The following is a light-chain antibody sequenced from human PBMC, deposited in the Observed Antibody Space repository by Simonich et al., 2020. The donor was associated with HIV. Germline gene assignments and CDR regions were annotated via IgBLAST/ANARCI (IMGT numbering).Light chain of an antibody. V-gene: IGKV1-NL1*01. Sequence: DIQMTQSPSSLSASVGDRVTITCRANQGISNSLAWYQQKPGKAPKLLLYAASRLESGVPSRFSGSGSGTDYTLTISSLQPEDFATYYCQQYYSTNWTFGQGTKVEIK. J-gene: IGKJ1*01. CDR3: QQYYSTNWT. CDR2: AAS. CDR1: QGISNS.